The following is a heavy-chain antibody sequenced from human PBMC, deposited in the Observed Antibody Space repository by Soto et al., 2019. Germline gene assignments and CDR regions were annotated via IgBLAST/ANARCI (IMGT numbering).Heavy chain of an antibody. CDR1: GGSISSGDYY. J-gene: IGHJ5*02. CDR3: ARDSGSYSPIPGFDP. Sequence: QVQLQESGPGLVKPSQTLSLTCTVSGGSISSGDYYWSWIRQPPGKGLEWIGYIYYRGSTYYHPSLKSRVTRSVDTSKNQFSLKLSSVTAADTAVYYCARDSGSYSPIPGFDPWGQGTLVTVAA. D-gene: IGHD3-10*01. V-gene: IGHV4-30-4*01. CDR2: IYYRGST.